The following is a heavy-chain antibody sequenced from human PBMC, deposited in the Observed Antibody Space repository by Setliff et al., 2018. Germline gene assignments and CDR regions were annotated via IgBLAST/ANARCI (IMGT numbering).Heavy chain of an antibody. CDR3: ARDLRDVVVVPSTTGYYHGMDV. V-gene: IGHV1-46*01. CDR1: GYSSTRHY. J-gene: IGHJ6*02. CDR2: VNPNDGST. D-gene: IGHD2-15*01. Sequence: ASVKVSCKTSGYSSTRHYLHWVRQAPGQGLEWMGMVNPNDGSTRYAQKFQGRVTMTRDTSTSSVYMELSSLRSEDTAVYYCARDLRDVVVVPSTTGYYHGMDVWGQGTTVTVSS.